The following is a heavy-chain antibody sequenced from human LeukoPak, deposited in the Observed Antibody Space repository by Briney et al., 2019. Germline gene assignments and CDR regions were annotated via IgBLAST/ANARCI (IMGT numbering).Heavy chain of an antibody. J-gene: IGHJ4*02. CDR3: ARDWRGFDY. CDR1: GFTFSSYS. Sequence: PGGSLRLSCAASGFTFSSYSMNWVRQAPGKGLEWVSSMSITSSYIFYADSVKGRFSISRDNTKNSLYLQMNSLRAEDTAVYYCARDWRGFDYWGQGTLVTVSS. CDR2: MSITSSYI. V-gene: IGHV3-21*01.